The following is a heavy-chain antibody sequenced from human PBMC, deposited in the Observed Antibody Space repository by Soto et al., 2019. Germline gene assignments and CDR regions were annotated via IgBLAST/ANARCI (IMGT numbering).Heavy chain of an antibody. CDR2: IIPILGIA. Sequence: GASVKVSCKASGGTFSSYTISWVRQAPGQGLEWMGRIIPILGIANYAQKFQGRVTITADKSTSTAYMELSSLRSEDTAVYYCATGYCSSTSCLYYYYYMDVWGKGTTVTVS. J-gene: IGHJ6*03. V-gene: IGHV1-69*02. D-gene: IGHD2-2*01. CDR1: GGTFSSYT. CDR3: ATGYCSSTSCLYYYYYMDV.